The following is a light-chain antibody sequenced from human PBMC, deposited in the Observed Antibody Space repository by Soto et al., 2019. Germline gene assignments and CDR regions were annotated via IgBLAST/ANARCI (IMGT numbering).Light chain of an antibody. V-gene: IGKV3-20*01. J-gene: IGKJ1*01. CDR1: QSVSSD. CDR3: QQYGTSFP. Sequence: DIVLTQSPGTLYLSPGERATLSCRTSQSVSSDLAWYQQKPGQAPRILIYGASHRATGIPDKFSGSGSGTDYTLTISRLEPEDFAVYYCQQYGTSFPFGQGTKVEIK. CDR2: GAS.